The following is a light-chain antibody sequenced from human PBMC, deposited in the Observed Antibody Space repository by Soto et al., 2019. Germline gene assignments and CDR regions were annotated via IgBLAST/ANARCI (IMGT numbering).Light chain of an antibody. Sequence: QSVLTQPASVSGSPGQSITISCTGTSSDVGGYNYVSWYQQHPGKAPKLMIYEVSNRPSGVSNRFSGSKSANTASLTISGLQAEDEADYYCSSYTSSSRYVFGTGTKVTVL. CDR3: SSYTSSSRYV. J-gene: IGLJ1*01. CDR2: EVS. V-gene: IGLV2-14*01. CDR1: SSDVGGYNY.